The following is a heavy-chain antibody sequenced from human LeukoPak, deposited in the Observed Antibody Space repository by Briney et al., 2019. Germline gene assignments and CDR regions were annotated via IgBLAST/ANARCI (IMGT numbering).Heavy chain of an antibody. J-gene: IGHJ4*02. CDR3: ARLLYGSGSYFDY. CDR1: GGPFRGHY. CDR2: VDHNGRI. Sequence: SETLSLTCGAYGGPFRGHYWSWIRQPPGKGLEWIGEVDHNGRINYNSSLESRLTISIDKSENQFSLKLKSVTAADTAVYYCARLLYGSGSYFDYWGQGTLVTVSS. V-gene: IGHV4-34*01. D-gene: IGHD3-10*01.